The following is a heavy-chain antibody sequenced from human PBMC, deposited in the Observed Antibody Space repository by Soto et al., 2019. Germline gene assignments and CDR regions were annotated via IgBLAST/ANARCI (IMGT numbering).Heavy chain of an antibody. CDR2: IYYSGST. CDR1: GGSISSGGYY. V-gene: IGHV4-31*03. J-gene: IGHJ5*02. Sequence: PSETLSLTCTVSGGSISSGGYYWSWIRQHPGKGLEWLGYIYYSGSTYYNPSLKSRVTISVDTSKNQFSLKLSSVTAADTAVYYCARNPAGYYDSSGYYSPPHRWFDPWGQGALVTVSS. D-gene: IGHD3-22*01. CDR3: ARNPAGYYDSSGYYSPPHRWFDP.